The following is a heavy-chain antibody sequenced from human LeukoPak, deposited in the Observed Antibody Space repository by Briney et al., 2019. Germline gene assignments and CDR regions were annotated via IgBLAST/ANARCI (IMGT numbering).Heavy chain of an antibody. CDR2: ISGSSGHT. CDR1: GLTFSSYA. D-gene: IGHD3-3*01. J-gene: IGHJ4*02. Sequence: GTSLRLSCAASGLTFSSYAMSWVRQAPGKGLEWVSAISGSSGHTYYADSVKGRFTISRDNSKNTLYLQMNSLRAEDTAVYYCAKVGFSEMEWLLYSDHWGQGTLVTVSS. V-gene: IGHV3-23*01. CDR3: AKVGFSEMEWLLYSDH.